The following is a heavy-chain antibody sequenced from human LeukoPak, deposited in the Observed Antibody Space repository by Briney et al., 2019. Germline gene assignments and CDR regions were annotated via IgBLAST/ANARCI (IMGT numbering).Heavy chain of an antibody. J-gene: IGHJ3*02. CDR2: IKQDGSEK. CDR3: ASYYDSRGYHDAFDI. CDR1: GFTFSGYW. V-gene: IGHV3-7*05. Sequence: QPGGSLRLSCAASGFTFSGYWMSWVRQAPGKGLEWVANIKQDGSEKYYVDSVKGRFTISRDNAKNSLYLQMNSLRVEDTAVYYCASYYDSRGYHDAFDIWGHGTMVTVSS. D-gene: IGHD3-22*01.